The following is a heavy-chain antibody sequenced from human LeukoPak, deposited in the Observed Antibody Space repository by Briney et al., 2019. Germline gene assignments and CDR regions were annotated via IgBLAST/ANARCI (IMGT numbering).Heavy chain of an antibody. CDR3: ARGPYDSSGYSTPPFGY. V-gene: IGHV4-59*01. CDR1: GGSISSYY. Sequence: SETLSLTCTVSGGSISSYYWSWIRQPPGKGLEWIGYIYYSGSTNYNPSLKSRVTISVDTSKNQFSLKLSSVTAADTAVYYCARGPYDSSGYSTPPFGYWGQGTLVTVSS. D-gene: IGHD3-22*01. CDR2: IYYSGST. J-gene: IGHJ4*02.